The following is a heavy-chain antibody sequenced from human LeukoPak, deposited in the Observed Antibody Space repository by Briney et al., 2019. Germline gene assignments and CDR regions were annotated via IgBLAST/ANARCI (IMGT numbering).Heavy chain of an antibody. V-gene: IGHV4-4*07. CDR3: ARDAAEENWFGP. CDR1: GASISSYY. CDR2: IEITGGT. Sequence: SESLSLTCTVSGASISSYYWSWIRQPAGKGLEWIGRIEITGGTNYNPSLKSRVTMSADTSKNQFSLKLSSVTAADTAVYYCARDAAEENWFGPWGPGTLVTVSS. J-gene: IGHJ5*02. D-gene: IGHD6-13*01.